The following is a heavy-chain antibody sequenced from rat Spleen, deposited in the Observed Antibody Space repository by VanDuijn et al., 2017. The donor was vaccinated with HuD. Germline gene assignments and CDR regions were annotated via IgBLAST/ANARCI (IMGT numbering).Heavy chain of an antibody. J-gene: IGHJ2*01. D-gene: IGHD1-5*01. V-gene: IGHV5-31*01. CDR2: ISPSGGTT. CDR1: GFTFNNYW. CDR3: AREGIGTTTDY. Sequence: EVQLVESGGGLVQPGRSLKLSCVASGFTFNNYWMTWIRQAPGKGLEWVASISPSGGTTYYRDSVKGRFTISRDNAKSTVYLQMNSLQTEDTATYYCAREGIGTTTDYWGQGVMVTVSS.